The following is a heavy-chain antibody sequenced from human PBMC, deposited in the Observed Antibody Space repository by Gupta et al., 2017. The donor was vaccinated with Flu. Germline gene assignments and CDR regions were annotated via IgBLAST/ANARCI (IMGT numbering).Heavy chain of an antibody. CDR1: GFTFSSYG. D-gene: IGHD1-26*01. V-gene: IGHV3-33*01. CDR3: ARGGLVGATNRLFDY. CDR2: IWYGGSNK. Sequence: QVQLVESGGGVVQPGRSLRLSCAASGFTFSSYGMHWVRQAPGKGLEWVAVIWYGGSNKYYADSVKGRFTISRDNSKNTLYLQMNSLRAEDTAVYYCARGGLVGATNRLFDYWGQGTLVTVSS. J-gene: IGHJ4*02.